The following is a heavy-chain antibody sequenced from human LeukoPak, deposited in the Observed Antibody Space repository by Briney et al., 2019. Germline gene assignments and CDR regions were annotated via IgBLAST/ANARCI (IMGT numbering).Heavy chain of an antibody. D-gene: IGHD6-19*01. CDR2: IYYSGST. Sequence: PSETLSPTCTVSGGSISSGGYYWSWIRQHPGKGLEWIGYIYYSGSTYYNPSLKSRVTISVDTSKNQFSLKLSSVTAADTAVYYCAARAVAGTRDYWGQGTLVTVSS. CDR3: AARAVAGTRDY. J-gene: IGHJ4*02. CDR1: GGSISSGGYY. V-gene: IGHV4-31*03.